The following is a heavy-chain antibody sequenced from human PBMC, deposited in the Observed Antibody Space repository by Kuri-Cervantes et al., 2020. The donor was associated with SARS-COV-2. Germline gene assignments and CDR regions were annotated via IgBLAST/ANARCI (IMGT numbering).Heavy chain of an antibody. CDR3: VRFRYYDSSRNASDM. D-gene: IGHD3-22*01. CDR1: GYTFTDYY. Sequence: ASVKVSCKASGYTFTDYYMHWVRQAPGQGLEWMGWINPNSGGTNYAQKFQGRVTTTRDTSIRTAYMELSRLRFDDTAVYYCVRFRYYDSSRNASDMWGQGTMVTVSS. J-gene: IGHJ3*02. V-gene: IGHV1-2*02. CDR2: INPNSGGT.